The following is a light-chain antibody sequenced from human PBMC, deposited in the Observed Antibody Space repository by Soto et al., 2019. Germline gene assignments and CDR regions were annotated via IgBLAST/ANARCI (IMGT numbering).Light chain of an antibody. Sequence: EIVLTQSPGTLSLSPGERATLSCRASQSVSSSYLAWYQQKPGQAPRLLIYGASSRATGIPDRFSGSGSGTDFTLTISRLEPEDCAVYYCQRYGGSPLYTFGQGTKLEIK. J-gene: IGKJ2*01. CDR2: GAS. CDR3: QRYGGSPLYT. CDR1: QSVSSSY. V-gene: IGKV3-20*01.